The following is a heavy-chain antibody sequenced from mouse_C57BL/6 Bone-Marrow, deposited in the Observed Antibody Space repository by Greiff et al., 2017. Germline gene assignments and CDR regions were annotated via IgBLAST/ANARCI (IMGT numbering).Heavy chain of an antibody. D-gene: IGHD1-1*01. CDR1: GYTLTDYY. CDR3: AIPYYYGSSYFDY. V-gene: IGHV1-26*01. CDR2: INPNNGGT. J-gene: IGHJ2*01. Sequence: VQLQQSGPELVKPGASVKISCKASGYTLTDYYMNWVKQSHGKSLEWIGDINPNNGGTSYNQKFKGKATLTVDKSSSTAYMELRSLTSEDSAVYYCAIPYYYGSSYFDYWGQGTTLTVSS.